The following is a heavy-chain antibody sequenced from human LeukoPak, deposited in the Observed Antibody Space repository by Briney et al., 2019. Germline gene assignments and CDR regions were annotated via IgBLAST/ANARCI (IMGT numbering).Heavy chain of an antibody. CDR2: IYYSGST. V-gene: IGHV4-31*01. CDR1: GGSISSGGYY. D-gene: IGHD2-2*01. Sequence: SETLSLTCTVSGGSISSGGYYWSWTRQHPGKGLAWIGYIYYSGSTYYNPSLRRPVTISVDTSKNQFSLKLSSVTAADTAVYYCAREPYGSSTSCYGEDWFDPWGQGTLVTVSS. J-gene: IGHJ5*02. CDR3: AREPYGSSTSCYGEDWFDP.